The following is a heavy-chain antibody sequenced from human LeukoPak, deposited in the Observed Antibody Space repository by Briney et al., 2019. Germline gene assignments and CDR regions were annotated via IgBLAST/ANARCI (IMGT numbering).Heavy chain of an antibody. J-gene: IGHJ6*03. D-gene: IGHD1/OR15-1a*01. CDR1: GGSISSGGYY. V-gene: IGHV4-31*03. CDR2: IYYSGST. CDR3: ARGKQEQYYYYMDV. Sequence: PSETLSLTCTVSGGSISSGGYYWSWIRQHPGKGLEWIGYIYYSGSTYYNPSLKSRVAMSVDTSKNQFSLKLSSVTAADTAVYYCARGKQEQYYYYMDVWGKGTTVTVFS.